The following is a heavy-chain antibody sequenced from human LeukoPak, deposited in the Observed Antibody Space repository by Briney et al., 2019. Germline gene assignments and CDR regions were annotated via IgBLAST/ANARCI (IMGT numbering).Heavy chain of an antibody. CDR3: ARAPTPYYYDSRELPVDP. J-gene: IGHJ5*02. CDR1: GYTFTGYY. D-gene: IGHD3-22*01. CDR2: INPNSGGT. V-gene: IGHV1-2*02. Sequence: ASVKVSCKASGYTFTGYYMHWVRQAPGQGLEWMGWINPNSGGTNYAQKFQGRVTMTRDTSISTAYMELSRLRSDDTAVYYCARAPTPYYYDSRELPVDPWGQGTLVTVSS.